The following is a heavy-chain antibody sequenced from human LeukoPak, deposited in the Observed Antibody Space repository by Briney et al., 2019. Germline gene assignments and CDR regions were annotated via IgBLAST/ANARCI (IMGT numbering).Heavy chain of an antibody. J-gene: IGHJ6*02. CDR2: MNPNSGNT. CDR3: AREAALWNIVVVPAAIRRYYYYGMDA. CDR1: GYTFTSYD. D-gene: IGHD2-2*02. V-gene: IGHV1-8*01. Sequence: ASVKVSCKASGYTFTSYDINWVRQATGQGLEWMGWMNPNSGNTGYAQKFQGRVTMTRNTSISTAYMELSSLRSEDTAVYYCAREAALWNIVVVPAAIRRYYYYGMDAWGQGTTVTVSS.